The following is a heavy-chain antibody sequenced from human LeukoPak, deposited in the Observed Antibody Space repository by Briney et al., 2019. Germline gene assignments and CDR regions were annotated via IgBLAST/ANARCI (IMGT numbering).Heavy chain of an antibody. CDR3: ARESLTWLQSRTSWFDP. Sequence: SETLSLTCAVYGGSFSGYYWGWIRQPPGKGLEWIGSIYHSGSTYYNPSLKSRVTISVDTSKNQFSLRLSSVTAADTAVYYCARESLTWLQSRTSWFDPWGQGTLVTVSS. J-gene: IGHJ5*02. V-gene: IGHV4-34*01. D-gene: IGHD5-24*01. CDR2: IYHSGST. CDR1: GGSFSGYY.